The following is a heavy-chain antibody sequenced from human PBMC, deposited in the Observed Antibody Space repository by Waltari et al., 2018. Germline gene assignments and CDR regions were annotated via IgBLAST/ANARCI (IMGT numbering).Heavy chain of an antibody. CDR3: AKKIHPGGYDSYFDY. D-gene: IGHD5-12*01. J-gene: IGHJ4*02. V-gene: IGHV3-23*01. CDR2: ISGSGGST. Sequence: EVQLLESGGGLVQPGGSLRLSCAASGFTFSSYAMSWVRQAPGKGLEWVAAISGSGGSTYNADSVKGRFTISRDNSKNTLYLQMNSLRAEDTAVYYCAKKIHPGGYDSYFDYWGQGTLVTVSS. CDR1: GFTFSSYA.